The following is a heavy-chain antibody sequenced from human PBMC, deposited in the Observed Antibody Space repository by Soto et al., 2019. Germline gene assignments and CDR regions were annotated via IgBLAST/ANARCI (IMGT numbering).Heavy chain of an antibody. Sequence: PSETLSLTCTVSGGSISSYYWSWIRQPPGKGLEWIGYIYYSGSTNYNPSLKSRVTISVDTSKNQFSLKLSSVTAADTAVYYCARDDYGECFGAFDIWGQGTMVTVSS. CDR3: ARDDYGECFGAFDI. J-gene: IGHJ3*02. D-gene: IGHD4-17*01. CDR2: IYYSGST. CDR1: GGSISSYY. V-gene: IGHV4-59*12.